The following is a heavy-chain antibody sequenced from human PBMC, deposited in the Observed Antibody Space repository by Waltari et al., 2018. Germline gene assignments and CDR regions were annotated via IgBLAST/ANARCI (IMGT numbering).Heavy chain of an antibody. CDR3: AKDLRRDIVVVVAATTYSYMDV. V-gene: IGHV3-30*02. J-gene: IGHJ6*03. Sequence: QVQLVESGGGVVQPGGSLRLSCAASGFTFSSYGMHWVRQAPGKGLEWVAFIRYDGSNKYYADSVKGRFTISRDNSKNTLYLQMNSLRAEDTAVYYCAKDLRRDIVVVVAATTYSYMDVWGKGTTVTVSS. D-gene: IGHD2-15*01. CDR1: GFTFSSYG. CDR2: IRYDGSNK.